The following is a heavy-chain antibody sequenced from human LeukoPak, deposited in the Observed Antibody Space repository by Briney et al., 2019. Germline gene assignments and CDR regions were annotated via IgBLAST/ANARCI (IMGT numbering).Heavy chain of an antibody. CDR3: AKTPYYGSGSSTFFDY. J-gene: IGHJ4*02. CDR2: ISGSGGST. Sequence: GGSLRLSCAASGFTFSSYAMSWVRQAPGKGLEWVSAISGSGGSTYYADSVKGRFTISRDNSKNTLYLRMNSLRAEDTAVYYCAKTPYYGSGSSTFFDYWGQGTLVTVSS. V-gene: IGHV3-23*01. CDR1: GFTFSSYA. D-gene: IGHD3-10*01.